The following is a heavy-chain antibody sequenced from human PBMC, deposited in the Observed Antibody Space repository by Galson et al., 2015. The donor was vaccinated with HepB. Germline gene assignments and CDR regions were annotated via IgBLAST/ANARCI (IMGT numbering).Heavy chain of an antibody. CDR3: ATDIPGGKGGGSDV. CDR2: IYYSGST. D-gene: IGHD4-23*01. CDR1: GGSISSSSYY. Sequence: SETLSLTCTVSGGSISSSSYYWGWIRQPPGKGLEWIGSIYYSGSTYYNPSLKSRVTISVDTSKNQFSLKLSSVTAADTAVYYCATDIPGGKGGGSDVWGQGTTVTVSS. J-gene: IGHJ6*02. V-gene: IGHV4-39*02.